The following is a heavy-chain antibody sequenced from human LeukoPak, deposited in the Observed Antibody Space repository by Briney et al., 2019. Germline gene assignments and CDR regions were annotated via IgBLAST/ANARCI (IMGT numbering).Heavy chain of an antibody. D-gene: IGHD5-18*01. CDR1: GFSFSGYW. J-gene: IGHJ4*02. CDR2: MNSDGSTT. Sequence: GGSLRLSCAASGFSFSGYWMRWVRQAPGKGLVWVSRMNSDGSTTIYADSVKGRFTISRDNAKNALYLQMNSLRDEDTAVYYCARGGGYSYGSFDYWGQGTLVTVSS. CDR3: ARGGGYSYGSFDY. V-gene: IGHV3-74*01.